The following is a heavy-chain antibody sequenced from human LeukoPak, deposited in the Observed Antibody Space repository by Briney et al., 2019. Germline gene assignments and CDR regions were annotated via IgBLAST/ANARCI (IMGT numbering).Heavy chain of an antibody. CDR2: IYTSGST. Sequence: SETLSLTCTVSGGSISSYYWNWIRNPPGTGLELIGYIYTSGSTNYNPSLKSRVTISVDTSKNQFSLKLSSVTAADTAVYYCARRGRGSWDSDFDYWGQGTLVTVYS. CDR3: ARRGRGSWDSDFDY. V-gene: IGHV4-4*09. J-gene: IGHJ4*02. D-gene: IGHD1-26*01. CDR1: GGSISSYY.